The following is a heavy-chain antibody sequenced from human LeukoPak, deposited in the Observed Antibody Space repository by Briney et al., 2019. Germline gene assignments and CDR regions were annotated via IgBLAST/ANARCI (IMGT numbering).Heavy chain of an antibody. V-gene: IGHV4-34*01. CDR3: ARHSRYNNWFDL. D-gene: IGHD3-9*01. J-gene: IGHJ5*02. Sequence: PSETLSLTCAVYGGSFSGYYWSWIRQPPGKGLEWIGEINHSGSTNYNPSLKSRVTISVDTSKNQFSLKLSSVTAADTAVYYCARHSRYNNWFDLWGQGTLVTVSS. CDR2: INHSGST. CDR1: GGSFSGYY.